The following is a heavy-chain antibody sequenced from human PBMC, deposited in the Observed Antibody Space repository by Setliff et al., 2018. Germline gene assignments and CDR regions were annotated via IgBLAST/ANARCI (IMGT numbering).Heavy chain of an antibody. J-gene: IGHJ3*02. V-gene: IGHV3-23*01. Sequence: PGGSLRLSCAASGFTFSSYAITWVRQAPGKGLEWVSMISGSAQTTYYADSVKGRFTISRDNSKNTVYLDVNSLRAEDTAVYYCAREHWGYPSAFDIWGQGTMVTVSS. D-gene: IGHD7-27*01. CDR2: ISGSAQTT. CDR3: AREHWGYPSAFDI. CDR1: GFTFSSYA.